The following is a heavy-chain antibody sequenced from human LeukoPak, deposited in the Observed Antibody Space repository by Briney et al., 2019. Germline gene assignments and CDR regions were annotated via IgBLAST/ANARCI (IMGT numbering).Heavy chain of an antibody. Sequence: ASVKVSCKASGYTFTGYYMHWVRQAPGQGLEWMGWINPNSGGTNYAQKFQGRVTITRDTSISTAYMELSKLRSDDTAVYYCARTGTYYSGMYYFDYWGQGTLVTVSS. CDR3: ARTGTYYSGMYYFDY. V-gene: IGHV1-2*02. CDR2: INPNSGGT. D-gene: IGHD3-10*01. CDR1: GYTFTGYY. J-gene: IGHJ4*02.